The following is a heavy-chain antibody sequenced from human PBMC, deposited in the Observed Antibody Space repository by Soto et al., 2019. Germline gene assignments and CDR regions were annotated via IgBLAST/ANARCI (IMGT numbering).Heavy chain of an antibody. CDR3: AKTPSTLTKYCSGGSCYSEGHFDY. D-gene: IGHD2-15*01. CDR1: GFTFSSYA. V-gene: IGHV3-23*01. Sequence: GGSLRLSCAASGFTFSSYAMSWVRQAPGKGLEWVSGISGSGGSTYYADSVKGRFTISRDTSKNTLYLQMNSLRADDTAVYYCAKTPSTLTKYCSGGSCYSEGHFDYWGQGTLVTVSS. J-gene: IGHJ4*02. CDR2: ISGSGGST.